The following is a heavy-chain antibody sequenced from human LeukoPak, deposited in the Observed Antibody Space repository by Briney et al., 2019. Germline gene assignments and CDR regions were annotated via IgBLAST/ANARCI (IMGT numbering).Heavy chain of an antibody. J-gene: IGHJ6*02. CDR1: GGSFSGYY. D-gene: IGHD3-22*01. CDR2: INHSGST. Sequence: PSETLSLTCAVYGGSFSGYYWSWIRQPPGKGLEWIGEINHSGSTNYNPSLKSRVTISVDTSKNQFSLKLSSVTAADTAVYYCARDKGSPYDSSGYPDYYGMDVWGQGTTVTVSS. CDR3: ARDKGSPYDSSGYPDYYGMDV. V-gene: IGHV4-34*01.